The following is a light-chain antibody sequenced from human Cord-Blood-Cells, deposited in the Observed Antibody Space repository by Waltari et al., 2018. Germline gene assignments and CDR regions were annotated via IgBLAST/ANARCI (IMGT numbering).Light chain of an antibody. J-gene: IGKJ2*01. Sequence: DIVMTQSPDFLAVSLGERAPINCKSSQSVLYSSNNKNYLAWYQQKPGQPPKLLIYWASTRESGVPDRFSGSGSGTDFTLTISSLQAEDVAVYYCQQYYSTPYTFGQGTKLEIK. CDR1: QSVLYSSNNKNY. CDR2: WAS. CDR3: QQYYSTPYT. V-gene: IGKV4-1*01.